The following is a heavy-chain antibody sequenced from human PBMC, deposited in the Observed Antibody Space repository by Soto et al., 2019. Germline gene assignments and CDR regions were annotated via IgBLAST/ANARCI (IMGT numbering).Heavy chain of an antibody. CDR3: AASRGHIVVVPAAIGNY. J-gene: IGHJ4*02. V-gene: IGHV1-58*01. CDR2: IVVGSGNT. Sequence: GASVKVSCKASGFTFTSSAVQWVRQARGQRLEWIGWIVVGSGNTNYAQKFQERVTITRDMSTSTAYMELSSLRSEDTAVYYCAASRGHIVVVPAAIGNYWGQGTLVTVSS. D-gene: IGHD2-2*01. CDR1: GFTFTSSA.